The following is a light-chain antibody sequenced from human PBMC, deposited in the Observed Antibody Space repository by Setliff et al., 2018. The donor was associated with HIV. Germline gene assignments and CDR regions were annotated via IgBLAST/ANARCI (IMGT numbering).Light chain of an antibody. J-gene: IGLJ1*01. CDR1: SSDVGEYDY. CDR3: SSHRDTNTLEV. Sequence: ITISCTGTSSDVGEYDYVSWYQQHPGKAPKLIIYDVTYRPSGVSNRFSGSKSGNTASLTISGLQAEDEADYYCSSHRDTNTLEVFGTGTKVTVL. V-gene: IGLV2-14*03. CDR2: DVT.